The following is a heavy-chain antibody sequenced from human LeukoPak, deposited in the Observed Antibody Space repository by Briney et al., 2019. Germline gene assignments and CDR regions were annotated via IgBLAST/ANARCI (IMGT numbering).Heavy chain of an antibody. CDR3: ARGGHSGWYKGYNWFDP. V-gene: IGHV4-4*07. J-gene: IGHJ5*02. Sequence: SDALSLTCTVSGGSISSYYWSWIRQPAGKGLEWIGRIYTSGSTNYNPSPKSRVTMSVDTSKNQFSLKLSSVTAADTAVYYCARGGHSGWYKGYNWFDPWGQGTLVTVSS. D-gene: IGHD6-19*01. CDR2: IYTSGST. CDR1: GGSISSYY.